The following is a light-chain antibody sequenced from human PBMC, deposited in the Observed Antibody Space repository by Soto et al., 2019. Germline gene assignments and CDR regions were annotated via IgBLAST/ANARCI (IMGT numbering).Light chain of an antibody. CDR1: QSITSY. CDR3: QHYVNWPLT. V-gene: IGKV3-15*01. CDR2: GAS. Sequence: EVVLTQSPDTLSLPPGERAALSCSASQSITSYLAWYQHKPGQTPRLLIFGASIRATGVPARFSGSGSGTDFTLTINSLQSEDFAVYYCQHYVNWPLTFGGGTKVDIK. J-gene: IGKJ4*01.